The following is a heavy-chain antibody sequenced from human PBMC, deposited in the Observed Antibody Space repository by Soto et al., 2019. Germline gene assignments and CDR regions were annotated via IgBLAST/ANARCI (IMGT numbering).Heavy chain of an antibody. J-gene: IGHJ3*02. CDR1: GFTFSSYA. CDR3: AIGKVSMTDHDAFDI. CDR2: ISGSGGST. V-gene: IGHV3-23*01. D-gene: IGHD3-22*01. Sequence: EVQLLESGGGLVQPGGSLRLSCAASGFTFSSYAMSWVRQAPGKGLEWVSAISGSGGSTYYADSVKGRFTISRDNSKKTLHLQMNSLRAEDTAVYYCAIGKVSMTDHDAFDIWGQGTMVTVSS.